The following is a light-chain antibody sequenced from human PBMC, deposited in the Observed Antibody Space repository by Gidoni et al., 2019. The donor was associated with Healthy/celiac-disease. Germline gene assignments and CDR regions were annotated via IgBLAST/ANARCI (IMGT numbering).Light chain of an antibody. V-gene: IGKV3-15*01. CDR1: QSVSSN. Sequence: EIVVTQSPATLSVSPGERATLSCRASQSVSSNLAWYQQKPGQAPRLLIYGASSGSGTEFTLTISSLQSEDFAVYYCQQYNNWPPSTFGQGTKVEIK. CDR3: QQYNNWPPST. J-gene: IGKJ1*01. CDR2: GAS.